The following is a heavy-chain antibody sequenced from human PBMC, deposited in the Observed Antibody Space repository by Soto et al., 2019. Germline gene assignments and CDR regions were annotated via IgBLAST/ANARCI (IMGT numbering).Heavy chain of an antibody. J-gene: IGHJ4*02. Sequence: EVQLVESGGALVHPGGPWGPPFAASGLPLVTSGCTGFPQLPGRGRVWVSRINSDGSTTSYADSVKGRFTISRDNAKNTLYLQMNSLRAEDTAVYYCVRTSLVVAAATREDYWGQGTLVTVSS. CDR3: VRTSLVVAAATREDY. CDR1: GLPLVTSG. V-gene: IGHV3-74*01. CDR2: INSDGSTT. D-gene: IGHD2-15*01.